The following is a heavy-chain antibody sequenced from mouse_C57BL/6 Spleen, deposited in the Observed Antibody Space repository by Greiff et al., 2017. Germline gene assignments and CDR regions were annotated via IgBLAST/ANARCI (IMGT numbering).Heavy chain of an antibody. J-gene: IGHJ4*01. D-gene: IGHD2-3*01. CDR1: GFTFSNYW. V-gene: IGHV6-3*01. Sequence: EVQGVESGGGLVQPGGSMKLSCVASGFTFSNYWMNWVRQSPEKGLEWVAQIRLKSDNYATHYAESVKGRFTISRDDSKSSVYLQMNNLRAEDTGIYYCTRDDGYYGYAMDYWGQGTSVTVSS. CDR3: TRDDGYYGYAMDY. CDR2: IRLKSDNYAT.